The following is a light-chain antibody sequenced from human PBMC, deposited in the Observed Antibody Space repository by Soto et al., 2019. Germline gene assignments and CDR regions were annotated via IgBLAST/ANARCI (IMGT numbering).Light chain of an antibody. V-gene: IGLV1-40*01. CDR3: QSYDSSLSALYV. CDR1: SSNIGAGYD. Sequence: QSVLTQPPSVCGAPGQRVTISCTGSSSNIGAGYDVHWYQQLPGTAPKLLIYGNSNRPSGVPDRFSGSKSGTSASLAITGLQAEDEADYYCQSYDSSLSALYVFGTGTKVTVL. J-gene: IGLJ1*01. CDR2: GNS.